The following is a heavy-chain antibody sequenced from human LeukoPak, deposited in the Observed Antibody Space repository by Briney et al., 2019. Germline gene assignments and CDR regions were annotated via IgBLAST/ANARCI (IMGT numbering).Heavy chain of an antibody. V-gene: IGHV3-30*03. CDR3: AGYDYGDLGPLQY. J-gene: IGHJ4*02. D-gene: IGHD4-17*01. CDR1: GFTFSSYG. CDR2: VLYDGVNK. Sequence: GGSLRLSCAASGFTFSSYGMHWVRQAPGKGPEWVADVLYDGVNKYYADSVKGRFTISRDNSKNTWYLEMDSLRAEDTAVYYCAGYDYGDLGPLQYWGQGALVTVSS.